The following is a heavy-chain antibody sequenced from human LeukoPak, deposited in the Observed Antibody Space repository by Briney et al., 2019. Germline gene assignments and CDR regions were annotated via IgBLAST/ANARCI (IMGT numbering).Heavy chain of an antibody. J-gene: IGHJ4*02. CDR3: ARAGPSDYDILTGYLPPGYFDY. V-gene: IGHV4-59*01. CDR1: GGSISSYY. D-gene: IGHD3-9*01. CDR2: IYYSGST. Sequence: SETLSLTCTVSGGSISSYYWSWIRQPPGKGLEWIGYIYYSGSTNYNSSLKSRVTISVDTSKNQFSLKLSSVTAADTAVYYCARAGPSDYDILTGYLPPGYFDYWGQGTLVTVSS.